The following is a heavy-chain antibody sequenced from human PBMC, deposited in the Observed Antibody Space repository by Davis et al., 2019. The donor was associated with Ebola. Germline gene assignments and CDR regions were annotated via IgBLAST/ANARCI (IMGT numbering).Heavy chain of an antibody. CDR1: GFTFSSYG. CDR2: ISYDGSNK. CDR3: ANTPPSSSWYYYYMDV. V-gene: IGHV3-30*18. J-gene: IGHJ6*03. Sequence: PGGSLRPSCAASGFTFSSYGMHWVRQAPGKGLEWVAVISYDGSNKYYADSVKGRFTISRDNSKNTLYLQMNSLRAEDTAVYYCANTPPSSSWYYYYMDVWGKGTTVTVSS. D-gene: IGHD6-13*01.